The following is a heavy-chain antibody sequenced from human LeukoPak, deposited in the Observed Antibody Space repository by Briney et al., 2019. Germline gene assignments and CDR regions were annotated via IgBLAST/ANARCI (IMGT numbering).Heavy chain of an antibody. D-gene: IGHD6-13*01. Sequence: ASVKVSCKASGYTFTGYHIHWVRRAPGQGLEWMGRINPYSGDTNVAQKFQGRVTMTRDTSITTAYMDLSSLTPDDTAVYFCARDQGSLTRSWYTGYWGQGTQVTVSS. J-gene: IGHJ4*02. CDR3: ARDQGSLTRSWYTGY. CDR2: INPYSGDT. V-gene: IGHV1-2*06. CDR1: GYTFTGYH.